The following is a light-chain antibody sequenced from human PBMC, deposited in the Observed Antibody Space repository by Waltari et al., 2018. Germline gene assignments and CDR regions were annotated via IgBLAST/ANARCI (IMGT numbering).Light chain of an antibody. CDR1: QSVLYSSNNKNY. Sequence: DIVMTQSPDSLAVSLGERATINCKSSQSVLYSSNNKNYLAWYQQKPDQPPKLLIYWASTRESGVPDRFSGSGSGTDFTLTISSLQAEDVAVYYCQQYYSTPPTFGGGTKVEIK. CDR2: WAS. J-gene: IGKJ4*01. CDR3: QQYYSTPPT. V-gene: IGKV4-1*01.